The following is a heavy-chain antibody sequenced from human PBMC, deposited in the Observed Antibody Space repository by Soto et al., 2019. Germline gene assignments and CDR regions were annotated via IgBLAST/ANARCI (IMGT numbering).Heavy chain of an antibody. J-gene: IGHJ4*02. D-gene: IGHD6-6*01. CDR1: GGSISSGGYS. CDR2: ISYSGST. V-gene: IGHV4-61*08. Sequence: PSETLSLTCAVSGGSISSGGYSWSWIRQPPGKGLEWIGYISYSGSTNYNPSLKSRVTISVDTSKNQFSLKLSSVTAADTAVYYCARTSRFDCWGQGTLVTVSS. CDR3: ARTSRFDC.